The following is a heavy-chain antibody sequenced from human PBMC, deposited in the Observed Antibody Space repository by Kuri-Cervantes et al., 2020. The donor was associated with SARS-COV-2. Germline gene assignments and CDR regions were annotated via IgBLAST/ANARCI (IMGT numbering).Heavy chain of an antibody. CDR3: AKFAERQLIYFQH. V-gene: IGHV3-23*01. J-gene: IGHJ1*01. D-gene: IGHD3/OR15-3a*01. CDR1: GFTFSSYA. Sequence: LSLTCAASGFTFSSYAMSWVRQAPGKGLEWVSAISGSGGSTYHADSVKGRFTISRDNSRNTLYLQMNSLRAEDTAAYFCAKFAERQLIYFQHWGQGTVVTVSS. CDR2: ISGSGGST.